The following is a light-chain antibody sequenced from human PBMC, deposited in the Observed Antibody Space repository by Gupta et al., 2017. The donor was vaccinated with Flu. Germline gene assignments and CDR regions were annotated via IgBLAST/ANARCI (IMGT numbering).Light chain of an antibody. V-gene: IGLV2-23*02. CDR1: SSDIGSYNL. CDR2: EVS. J-gene: IGLJ3*02. CDR3: CTNAGLSTSHVL. Sequence: TISCTGSSSDIGSYNLVSWYRHHPGKAPKLVSYEVSKRPSGVSSRFSGSKSGYTASLTISALQAEDEATYYGCTNAGLSTSHVLFGGGTKLTVL.